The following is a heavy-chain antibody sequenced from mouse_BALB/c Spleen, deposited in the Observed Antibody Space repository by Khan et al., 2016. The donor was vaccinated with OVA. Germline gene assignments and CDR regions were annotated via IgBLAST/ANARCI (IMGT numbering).Heavy chain of an antibody. Sequence: VKLEESGPGLVAPSQSLSLTCTVSGFSLTGYGVTWVRQPPGKGLEWLGMIWGDGTTDYKSVLKSRLSINKDNSKSKVFLKMDSLQTDDTARYYCARAYYGNYREARDYWGQGTTVTVSS. CDR3: ARAYYGNYREARDY. D-gene: IGHD2-10*01. CDR1: GFSLTGYG. CDR2: IWGDGTT. J-gene: IGHJ4*01. V-gene: IGHV2-6-7*01.